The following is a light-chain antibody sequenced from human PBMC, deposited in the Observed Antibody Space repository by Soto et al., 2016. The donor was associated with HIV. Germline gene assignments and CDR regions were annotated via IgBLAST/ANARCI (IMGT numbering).Light chain of an antibody. CDR2: TAS. V-gene: IGKV1-5*03. J-gene: IGKJ4*01. CDR3: QQYKNYPLT. Sequence: DIQMTQSPSTLSASVGDRVTITCRASQSINSWLAWYQQKPGKAPKLLIYTASSLESGVPSRFSGSGSGTEFTLTISSLQPDDFATYYCQQYKNYPLTFGGGTKVEIK. CDR1: QSINSW.